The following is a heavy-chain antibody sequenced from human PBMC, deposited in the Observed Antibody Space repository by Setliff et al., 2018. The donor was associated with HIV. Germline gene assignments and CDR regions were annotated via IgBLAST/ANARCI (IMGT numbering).Heavy chain of an antibody. D-gene: IGHD3-10*01. CDR1: GDSIGDYY. V-gene: IGHV4-4*07. CDR2: VYASAYS. CDR3: ARDWVTRSNYYGSGSPWYFDF. J-gene: IGHJ2*01. Sequence: PSETLSLTCTVFGDSIGDYYWNWIRQPAGKGLEWIGRVYASAYSNYNPSLKGRVTMSVDTSQNQFSLKLRSVNAADTAVYYCARDWVTRSNYYGSGSPWYFDFWGRGILVTVSS.